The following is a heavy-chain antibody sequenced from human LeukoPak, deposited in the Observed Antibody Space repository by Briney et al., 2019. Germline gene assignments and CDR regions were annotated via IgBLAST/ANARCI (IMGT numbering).Heavy chain of an antibody. V-gene: IGHV3-30*04. Sequence: PGGSLRLSCAASGFTFRSYAMHWVRQAPGKGLEWVAVISYDGSHKNYADSVKGRFTISRDNSKNTVYLQMNSLRPEDTAVYYCAREGCSSTSCYEEDPDYYYYYGMDVWGKGTTVTVSS. D-gene: IGHD2-2*01. CDR2: ISYDGSHK. J-gene: IGHJ6*04. CDR1: GFTFRSYA. CDR3: AREGCSSTSCYEEDPDYYYYYGMDV.